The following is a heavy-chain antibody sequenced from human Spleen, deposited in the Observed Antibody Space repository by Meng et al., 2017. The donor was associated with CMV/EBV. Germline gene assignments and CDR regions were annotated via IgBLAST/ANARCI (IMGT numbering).Heavy chain of an antibody. CDR2: TYYKYKWYD. Sequence: SETLSLTCAISGDSVSSSSAAWNWIRQSPSRGLEWLGRTYYKYKWYDDYAVSVKSRITINPDTSKNQFSLKVTPVTAADTAVYYCARYYYGSGSSSYFDYWGQGTLVTVSS. J-gene: IGHJ4*02. V-gene: IGHV6-1*01. CDR1: GDSVSSSSAA. D-gene: IGHD3-10*01. CDR3: ARYYYGSGSSSYFDY.